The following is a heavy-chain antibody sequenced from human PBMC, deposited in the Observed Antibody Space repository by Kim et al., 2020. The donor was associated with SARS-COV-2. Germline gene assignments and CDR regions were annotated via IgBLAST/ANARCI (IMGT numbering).Heavy chain of an antibody. V-gene: IGHV4-59*08. Sequence: SETLSLTCTVSGGSISSYYWSWIRQPPGKGLEWIGYIYYSGSTNYNPSLKSRVTISVDTSKNQFSLKLSSVTAADTAVYYCARFEGYYYSSGSYYSPPRLAFDIWGQGTMVTVSS. D-gene: IGHD3-10*01. CDR2: IYYSGST. J-gene: IGHJ3*02. CDR1: GGSISSYY. CDR3: ARFEGYYYSSGSYYSPPRLAFDI.